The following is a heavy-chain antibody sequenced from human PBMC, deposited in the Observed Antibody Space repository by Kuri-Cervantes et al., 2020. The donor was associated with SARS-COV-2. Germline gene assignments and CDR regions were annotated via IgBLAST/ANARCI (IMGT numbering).Heavy chain of an antibody. CDR2: IKQDGSEK. J-gene: IGHJ4*02. CDR1: GFTFSSYW. CDR3: AKGAKFWSGYSLLPNFDY. V-gene: IGHV3-7*03. D-gene: IGHD3-3*01. Sequence: GGSLRLSCAASGFTFSSYWMSWVRQAPGKGLEWVANIKQDGSEKYYVDSVKGRFTISRDNSKNTLYLQMNSLRAEDTAVYYCAKGAKFWSGYSLLPNFDYWGQGTLVTVSS.